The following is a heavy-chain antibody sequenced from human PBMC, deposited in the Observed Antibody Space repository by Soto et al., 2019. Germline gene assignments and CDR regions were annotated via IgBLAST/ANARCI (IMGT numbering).Heavy chain of an antibody. Sequence: SVKVSCKASGGTFSSYAISCVRQAPGQGLEWMGGIIPIFGTANYAQKFQGRVTITADESTSTAYMELSSLRSEDTAVYYCARGRGITGTDFDYWGQGTLVTVSS. D-gene: IGHD1-7*01. V-gene: IGHV1-69*13. CDR1: GGTFSSYA. CDR3: ARGRGITGTDFDY. CDR2: IIPIFGTA. J-gene: IGHJ4*02.